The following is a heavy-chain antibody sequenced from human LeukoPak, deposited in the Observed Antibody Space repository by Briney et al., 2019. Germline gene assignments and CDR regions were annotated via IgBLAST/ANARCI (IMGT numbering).Heavy chain of an antibody. D-gene: IGHD3-22*01. V-gene: IGHV3-9*01. Sequence: GGSLRLSCAASGFTFDDYAMHWVRQAPGKGLEWVSGISWNSATIDYADSVKGRFTISRDNAKNSLHLQMNSLRAEDTAVYYCAKEPNSNGYHFDYWGQGTLVTVSS. CDR1: GFTFDDYA. J-gene: IGHJ4*02. CDR2: ISWNSATI. CDR3: AKEPNSNGYHFDY.